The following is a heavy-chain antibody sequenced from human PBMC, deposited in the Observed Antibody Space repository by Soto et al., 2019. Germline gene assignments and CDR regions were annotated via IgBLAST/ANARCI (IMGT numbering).Heavy chain of an antibody. CDR3: ASRTWIHYSFDY. CDR2: ISGSGGST. D-gene: IGHD5-18*01. Sequence: EVQLLESGGGLVQPGGSLRLSCAASGFTFSSYAMSWVRQAPGKGLEWVSAISGSGGSTYYADSVKGRFTISRDNSKNTLYLQMNSLRAEDTAVYYCASRTWIHYSFDYWGQGTLVTVSS. V-gene: IGHV3-23*01. J-gene: IGHJ4*02. CDR1: GFTFSSYA.